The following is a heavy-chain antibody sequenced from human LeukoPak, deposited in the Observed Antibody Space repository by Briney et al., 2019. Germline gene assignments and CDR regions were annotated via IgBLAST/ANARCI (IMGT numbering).Heavy chain of an antibody. CDR3: ARDKRYGDLLDI. D-gene: IGHD4-17*01. CDR2: ISAYNGNT. J-gene: IGHJ3*02. CDR1: GYTFTSYG. V-gene: IGHV1-18*01. Sequence: ASVKVSCKASGYTFTSYGISWVRQAPGQGLEWMGWISAYNGNTNYAQKLQGRVTMTTDTSTSTAYMELRSLRSDDTAAYYCARDKRYGDLLDIWGQGTMVTVSS.